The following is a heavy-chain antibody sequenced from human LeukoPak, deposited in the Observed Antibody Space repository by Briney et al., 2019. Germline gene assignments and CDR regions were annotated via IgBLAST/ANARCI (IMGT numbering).Heavy chain of an antibody. V-gene: IGHV1-18*01. Sequence: GASVKVSCKASGYTFTSYGISWVRQAPGQGLEWMGWISAYNGNTNYAQKLQGRVTTTTDTSTSTAYMELRSLRSDDTAVYYCARDTGDDFWSGYSIGYFQHWGQGTLVTVSS. D-gene: IGHD3-3*01. CDR1: GYTFTSYG. CDR3: ARDTGDDFWSGYSIGYFQH. J-gene: IGHJ1*01. CDR2: ISAYNGNT.